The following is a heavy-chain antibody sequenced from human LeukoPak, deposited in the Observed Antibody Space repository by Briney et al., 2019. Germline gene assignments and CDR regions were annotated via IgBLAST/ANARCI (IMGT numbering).Heavy chain of an antibody. V-gene: IGHV3-7*01. D-gene: IGHD6-13*01. J-gene: IGHJ3*02. CDR1: GFTFSSYW. CDR2: IKEDGNEK. CDR3: AMVPRSRKVPPIAAAGTPQSDAFDI. Sequence: GGSLRLSCAASGFTFSSYWMSWVRQAPGKGLEWVANIKEDGNEKYHVDSLKGRFTISRDNAENSLYLQMNSLRAEDTAVYYCAMVPRSRKVPPIAAAGTPQSDAFDIWGQGTMVTVSS.